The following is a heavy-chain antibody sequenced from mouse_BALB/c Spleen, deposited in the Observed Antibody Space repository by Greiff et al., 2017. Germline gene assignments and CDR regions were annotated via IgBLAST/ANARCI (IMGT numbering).Heavy chain of an antibody. CDR1: GYSITSDYA. J-gene: IGHJ4*01. V-gene: IGHV3-2*02. CDR3: ARGDYDSYAMDY. Sequence: EVKLMESGPGLVKPSQSLSLTCTVTGYSITSDYAWNWIRQFPGNKLEWMGYISYSGSTSYNPSLKSRISITRDTSKNQFFLQLNSVTTEDTATYYCARGDYDSYAMDYWGQGTSVTVSS. CDR2: ISYSGST. D-gene: IGHD2-4*01.